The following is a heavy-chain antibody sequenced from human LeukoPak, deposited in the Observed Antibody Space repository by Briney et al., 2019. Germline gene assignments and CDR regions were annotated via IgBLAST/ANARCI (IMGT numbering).Heavy chain of an antibody. V-gene: IGHV3-21*01. CDR1: GFTFSSYS. CDR2: ISSSSSYI. D-gene: IGHD3-10*01. Sequence: PGGSLRLSCAASGFTFSSYSMNWVRQAPGKGLEWVSSISSSSSYIYYADSVKGRFTISRDNAKNSLYLQMNSLRAEDTAVYYCARDMSQGWFGELSYPVYWGQGTLVTVSS. J-gene: IGHJ4*02. CDR3: ARDMSQGWFGELSYPVY.